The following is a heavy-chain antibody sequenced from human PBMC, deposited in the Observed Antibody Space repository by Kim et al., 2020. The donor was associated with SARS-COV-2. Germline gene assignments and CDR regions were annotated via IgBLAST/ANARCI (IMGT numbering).Heavy chain of an antibody. Sequence: SETLSLTCAVYGGSFSGYYWSWIRQPPGKGLEWIGEINHSRSTNYNPSLKSRVTISVDTSKNQFSLKLSSVTAADTAVYYCARPARGRGAFDIWGQGTMVTVSS. CDR2: INHSRST. J-gene: IGHJ3*02. CDR1: GGSFSGYY. D-gene: IGHD3-10*01. V-gene: IGHV4-34*01. CDR3: ARPARGRGAFDI.